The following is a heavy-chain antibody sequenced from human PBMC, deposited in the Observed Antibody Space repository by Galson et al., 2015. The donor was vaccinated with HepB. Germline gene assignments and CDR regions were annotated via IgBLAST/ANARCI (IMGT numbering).Heavy chain of an antibody. CDR3: ARVHGGNSGWFDY. V-gene: IGHV1-69*02. CDR2: IIPILGIA. CDR1: GGTFSSYT. J-gene: IGHJ4*02. D-gene: IGHD4-23*01. Sequence: SVKVSCKASGGTFSSYTISWVRQAPGQGLEWMGRIIPILGIANYARKFQGRVTITADKSTSTAYMELSSLRSEDTAVYYCARVHGGNSGWFDYWGQGTLVTVSS.